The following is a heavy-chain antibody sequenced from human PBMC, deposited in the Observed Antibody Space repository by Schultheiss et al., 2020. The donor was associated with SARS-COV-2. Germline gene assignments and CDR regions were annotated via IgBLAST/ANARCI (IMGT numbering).Heavy chain of an antibody. D-gene: IGHD2-2*01. V-gene: IGHV1-18*01. J-gene: IGHJ6*03. Sequence: ASVKVSCKASGYTFTSYGISWVRQAPGQGLEWMGWISAYNGNTNYAQKLQGRVTMTTDTSTSTAYMELRSLRSDDTAVYYCASWGVVVPAALELYYYYMDVWGKGTTVTVSS. CDR2: ISAYNGNT. CDR1: GYTFTSYG. CDR3: ASWGVVVPAALELYYYYMDV.